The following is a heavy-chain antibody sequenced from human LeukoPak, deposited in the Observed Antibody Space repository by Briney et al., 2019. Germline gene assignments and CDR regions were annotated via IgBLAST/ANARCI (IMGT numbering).Heavy chain of an antibody. CDR1: GGSFSGYY. CDR3: AREDYGDYLEAHAFDI. D-gene: IGHD4-17*01. CDR2: INHSGST. Sequence: ASETLSLTCAVYGGSFSGYYWSWIRQPPGKGLEWIGEINHSGSTNYNPSLKSRVTISVDTSKNQFSLKLSSVTAADTAVYYCAREDYGDYLEAHAFDIWGQGTMVTVSS. V-gene: IGHV4-34*01. J-gene: IGHJ3*02.